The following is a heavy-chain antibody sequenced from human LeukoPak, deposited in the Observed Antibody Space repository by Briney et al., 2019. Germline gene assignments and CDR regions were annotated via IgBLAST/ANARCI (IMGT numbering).Heavy chain of an antibody. V-gene: IGHV3-23*01. CDR2: ISGSGDST. CDR1: GFTFSNYA. D-gene: IGHD6-13*01. Sequence: GGSLRLSCAASGFTFSNYAMNWVRQAPGKGLEWVSAISGSGDSTFYADSVKGRFTISRDNSKNTLYLQMNSLRAEDTAVYYCAKKSSSTWPTFDYWGQGTLVTVSS. J-gene: IGHJ4*02. CDR3: AKKSSSTWPTFDY.